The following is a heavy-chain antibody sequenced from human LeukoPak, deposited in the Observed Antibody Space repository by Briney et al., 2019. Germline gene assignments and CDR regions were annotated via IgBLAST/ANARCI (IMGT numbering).Heavy chain of an antibody. CDR2: INHSGSI. CDR3: ARGRSIAAARWFDP. V-gene: IGHV4-34*01. Sequence: SETLSLTCAVYGGSFSGYYWSWIRQPPGKGLEWIGEINHSGSINYNPSLKSRVTISVDTSKNQFSLKLSSVTAADTAVYYCARGRSIAAARWFDPWGQGTLVTVSS. J-gene: IGHJ5*02. CDR1: GGSFSGYY. D-gene: IGHD6-13*01.